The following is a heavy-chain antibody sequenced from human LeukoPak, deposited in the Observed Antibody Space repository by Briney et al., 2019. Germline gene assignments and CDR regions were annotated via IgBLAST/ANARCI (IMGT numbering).Heavy chain of an antibody. CDR2: ISGSGGST. D-gene: IGHD3-9*01. CDR3: AKDGYDILTGYYQAGY. J-gene: IGHJ4*02. CDR1: GFTFSSYA. Sequence: GGSLRLSCAASGFTFSSYAMSWVRQAPGKGLEWVSAISGSGGSTYYADSVKGSFTISRDNSKNTLYLQMNSLRAEDTAVYYCAKDGYDILTGYYQAGYWGQGTLVTVSS. V-gene: IGHV3-23*01.